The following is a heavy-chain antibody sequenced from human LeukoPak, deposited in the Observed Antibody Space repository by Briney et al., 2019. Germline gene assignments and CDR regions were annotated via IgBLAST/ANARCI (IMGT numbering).Heavy chain of an antibody. CDR3: ASTYYYGVRFDA. Sequence: GEPLRLSCGASGFTLWRFRVPWLRQAPGKGLEWVANIKQDGSEKYYVDSVKGRFTISRDNAENSPSMQMNGLRVEDRAVYYCASTYYYGVRFDAWGQGTLVTVSS. D-gene: IGHD3-22*01. CDR1: GFTLWRFR. J-gene: IGHJ5*02. V-gene: IGHV3-7*01. CDR2: IKQDGSEK.